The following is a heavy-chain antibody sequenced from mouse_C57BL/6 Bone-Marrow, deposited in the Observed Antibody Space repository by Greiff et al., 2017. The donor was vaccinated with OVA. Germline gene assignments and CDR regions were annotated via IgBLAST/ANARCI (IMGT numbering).Heavy chain of an antibody. CDR2: INPNNGGT. CDR1: GYTFTDYY. V-gene: IGHV1-26*01. D-gene: IGHD1-1*01. J-gene: IGHJ3*01. CDR3: ARSDGSTSWFAY. Sequence: EVQVVESGPELVKPGASVKISCKASGYTFTDYYMNWVKQSHGKSLEWIGDINPNNGGTSYNQKFKGKATLTVDKSSSTAYMELRSLTSEDSAVYYCARSDGSTSWFAYWGQGTLVTVSA.